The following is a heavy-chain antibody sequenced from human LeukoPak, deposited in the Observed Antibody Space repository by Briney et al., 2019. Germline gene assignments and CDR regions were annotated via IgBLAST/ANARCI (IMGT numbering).Heavy chain of an antibody. CDR3: ASGDSSSWYTRGAYYYYMDV. V-gene: IGHV1-69*05. J-gene: IGHJ6*03. D-gene: IGHD6-13*01. CDR1: GGTFSSYA. Sequence: SVKVSCKASGGTFSSYAISWVRQAHGQGLEWMGGIIPIFGTANYAQKFQGRVTITTDESTSTAYMELSSLRSEDTAVYYCASGDSSSWYTRGAYYYYMDVWGKGTSVTVSS. CDR2: IIPIFGTA.